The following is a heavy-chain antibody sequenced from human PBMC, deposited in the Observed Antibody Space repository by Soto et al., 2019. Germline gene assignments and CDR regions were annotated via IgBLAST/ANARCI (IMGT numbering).Heavy chain of an antibody. D-gene: IGHD3-10*01. CDR2: ISYDGSNK. J-gene: IGHJ6*03. Sequence: QVQLVESGGGVVQPGRSLRLSCAASGFTFSSYAMHWVRQAPGKGLEWVAVISYDGSNKYYADSVKGRFTISRDNSKNTLYLQMNSLRAEDTAVYYCARDEGWFGEYHCMDVWGQGTTVTVSS. CDR1: GFTFSSYA. V-gene: IGHV3-30-3*01. CDR3: ARDEGWFGEYHCMDV.